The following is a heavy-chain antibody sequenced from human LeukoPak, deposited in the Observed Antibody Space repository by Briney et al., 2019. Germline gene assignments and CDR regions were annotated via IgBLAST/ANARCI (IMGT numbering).Heavy chain of an antibody. D-gene: IGHD3-22*01. J-gene: IGHJ4*02. CDR2: IKQDGSEK. CDR1: GFTFTKYW. CDR3: ARDAIDSSGFDFDY. Sequence: GGSLRLSCAASGFTFTKYWMTWVRQAPGKGLEWVANIKQDGSEKFYVDSVKGRFTISRDNAKNSLYLQMNSLRAEDTAVYYCARDAIDSSGFDFDYWGQGTLVTVSS. V-gene: IGHV3-7*03.